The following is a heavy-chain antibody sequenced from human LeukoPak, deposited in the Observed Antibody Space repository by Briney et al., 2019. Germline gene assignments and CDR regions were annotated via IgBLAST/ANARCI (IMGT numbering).Heavy chain of an antibody. CDR2: INHSGST. V-gene: IGHV4-34*01. CDR3: ARARGVVALDY. Sequence: SETLSLTCAVYGGSFSGYYWSWIRQPPGKGLEWIGEINHSGSTNYNPSLKSRVTISVDTSKNQFSLKLSSVTAADTAVYYCARARGVVALDYWGQGTLVTVSS. CDR1: GGSFSGYY. J-gene: IGHJ4*02. D-gene: IGHD3-10*01.